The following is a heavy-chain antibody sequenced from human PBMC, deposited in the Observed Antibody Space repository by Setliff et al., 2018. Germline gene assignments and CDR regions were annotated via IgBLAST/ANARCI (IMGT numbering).Heavy chain of an antibody. V-gene: IGHV4-4*07. D-gene: IGHD2-2*01. CDR2: IYTSGST. CDR3: ARARPATIAGVVPGVADFGIDV. J-gene: IGHJ6*02. CDR1: SGSMRNYY. Sequence: PSETLSLTCSVSSGSMRNYYWIWIRQPAGEGLEWIGRIYTSGSTNYNPSLKRRVTISLEMSKNQFSLTLSSVTAADTAVYYCARARPATIAGVVPGVADFGIDVWGQGTTGTV.